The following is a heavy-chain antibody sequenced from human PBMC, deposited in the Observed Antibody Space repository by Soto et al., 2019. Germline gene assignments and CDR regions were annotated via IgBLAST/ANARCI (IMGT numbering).Heavy chain of an antibody. CDR3: ENYSADSDAFDL. CDR2: ISGSGGST. D-gene: IGHD2-21*01. Sequence: GGSLRLSCAASGFTFSSYAMSWVRQAPGKGLEWVSAISGSGGSTYYADSVKGRFTISRDNAKNSLFLQVNSLRAEDTAVYYCENYSADSDAFDLWGQGTMVTVSS. CDR1: GFTFSSYA. J-gene: IGHJ3*01. V-gene: IGHV3-23*01.